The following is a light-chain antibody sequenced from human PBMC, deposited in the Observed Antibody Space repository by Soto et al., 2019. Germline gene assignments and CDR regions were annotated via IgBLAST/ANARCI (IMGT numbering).Light chain of an antibody. V-gene: IGKV3-20*01. CDR1: QSVGTPY. CDR3: QQYGTSPRT. Sequence: IVLTQSPGTLSLYPGDRATLSCRASQSVGTPYLPWYQQKPGQAPRLLISGHATRATGIPDRFSGSASGTDFALPSSRLEPEDCAVYYCQQYGTSPRTFGQGTRV. CDR2: GHA. J-gene: IGKJ1*01.